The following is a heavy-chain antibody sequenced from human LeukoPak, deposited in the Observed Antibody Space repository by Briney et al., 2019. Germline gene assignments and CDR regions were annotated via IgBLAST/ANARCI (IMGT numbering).Heavy chain of an antibody. V-gene: IGHV1-46*01. CDR2: INPSGGST. CDR1: GYIFINFA. J-gene: IGHJ5*02. CDR3: ARGGGRDGYNYWFDP. Sequence: ASVKVSCKASGYIFINFAMHWVRQAPGQGLEWMGIINPSGGSTSYAQKFQGRVTMTRDTSTSTVYMELSSLRSEDTAVYYCARGGGRDGYNYWFDPWGQGTLVTVSS. D-gene: IGHD5-24*01.